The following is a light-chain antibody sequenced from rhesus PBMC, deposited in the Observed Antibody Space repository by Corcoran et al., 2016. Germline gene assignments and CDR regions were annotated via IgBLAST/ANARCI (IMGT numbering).Light chain of an antibody. CDR2: NPN. Sequence: QAVVTQEPSLTVSPGGTGTLPCGSSAGTVTITNYPNWFQQKPGQAPRGLIYNPNRKHSWTPARFSGSLAGGKAALTLSGAQPEAEADYYCLLYYGGGDVFGSGTTLTVL. J-gene: IGLJ6*01. V-gene: IGLV7-71*01. CDR3: LLYYGGGDV. CDR1: AGTVTITNY.